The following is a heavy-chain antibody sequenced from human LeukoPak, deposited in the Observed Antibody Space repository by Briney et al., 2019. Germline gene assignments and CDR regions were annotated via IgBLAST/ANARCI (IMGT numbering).Heavy chain of an antibody. CDR1: GFTFSSYW. CDR3: ARFYYDSSGYLHLDYYYYMDV. J-gene: IGHJ6*03. Sequence: GGSLRLSCAASGFTFSSYWMSWARQAPGKGLEWVANIKQDGSEKYYVDSVKGRFTISRDNAKNSLYLQMNSLRAEDTAVYYCARFYYDSSGYLHLDYYYYMDVWGKGTTVTISS. D-gene: IGHD3-22*01. CDR2: IKQDGSEK. V-gene: IGHV3-7*01.